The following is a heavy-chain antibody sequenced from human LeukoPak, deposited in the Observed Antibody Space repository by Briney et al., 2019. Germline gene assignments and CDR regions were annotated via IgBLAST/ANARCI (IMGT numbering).Heavy chain of an antibody. J-gene: IGHJ3*02. CDR3: ARDGYSSGWDPQALDAFDI. CDR1: GGSISSYY. V-gene: IGHV4-4*07. D-gene: IGHD6-19*01. Sequence: TASETLSLTCTVSGGSISSYYWSWIRQPAGKGLEWIGRIYTSGSTDYNPSLKSRVTMSVDTSKNQFSLKLSSVTAADTAVYYCARDGYSSGWDPQALDAFDIWGQGTMVTVSS. CDR2: IYTSGST.